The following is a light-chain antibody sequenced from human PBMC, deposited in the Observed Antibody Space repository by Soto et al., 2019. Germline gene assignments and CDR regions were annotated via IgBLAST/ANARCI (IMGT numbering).Light chain of an antibody. CDR2: AVS. V-gene: IGLV2-11*01. J-gene: IGLJ3*02. CDR1: NSDVGGYNF. CDR3: CSYTASDIWV. Sequence: QSVLTQPRSVSGSPGQSVTISCTGTNSDVGGYNFVSWYQQLPGKAPKLMISAVSQRPSGVPDRFSGSKSGNTASLTISGLQADDEAEYFCCSYTASDIWVFGGGTKVTVL.